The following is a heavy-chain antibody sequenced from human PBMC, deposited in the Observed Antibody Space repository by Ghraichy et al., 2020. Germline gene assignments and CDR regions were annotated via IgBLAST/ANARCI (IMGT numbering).Heavy chain of an antibody. CDR3: ASLPYCSSTSCYGWGWFDP. V-gene: IGHV3-48*02. J-gene: IGHJ5*02. CDR1: GFTFSSYS. Sequence: LSLTCAASGFTFSSYSMNWVRQAPGKGLEWVSYISSSSSTIYYADSVKGRFTISRDNAKNSLYLQMNSLRDEDTAVYYCASLPYCSSTSCYGWGWFDPWGQGTLVTVSS. CDR2: ISSSSSTI. D-gene: IGHD2-2*01.